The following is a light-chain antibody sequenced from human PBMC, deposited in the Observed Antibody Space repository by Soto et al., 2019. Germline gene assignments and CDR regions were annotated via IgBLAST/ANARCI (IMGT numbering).Light chain of an antibody. CDR1: SSDVGGYNY. CDR2: EVS. CDR3: SSYTGSSKDV. V-gene: IGLV2-14*01. Sequence: QSVLTQPASVSGSPGQSITISCTGTSSDVGGYNYVSWYQQHPGKAPKLMIYEVSNRPSGVSNRFSGSKSGNTASLTISGLQAEDEADYYCSSYTGSSKDVFGTGTKVTVL. J-gene: IGLJ1*01.